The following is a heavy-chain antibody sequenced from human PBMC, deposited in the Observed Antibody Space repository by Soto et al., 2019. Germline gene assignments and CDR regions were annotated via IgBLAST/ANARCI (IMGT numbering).Heavy chain of an antibody. Sequence: GSLRLSCAASGFTFSNSWMNWVRQAPGKGLEWVANIKEDGTAKYYLDSVKGRFTVSRDNVKNSLYLQMNSLRAEDTAMYYCTTDRGYLTFDYWG. D-gene: IGHD3-22*01. CDR2: IKEDGTAK. V-gene: IGHV3-7*01. CDR3: TTDRGYLTFDY. CDR1: GFTFSNSW. J-gene: IGHJ4*01.